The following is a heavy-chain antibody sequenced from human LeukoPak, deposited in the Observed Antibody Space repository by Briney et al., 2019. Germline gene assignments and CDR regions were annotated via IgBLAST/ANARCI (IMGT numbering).Heavy chain of an antibody. CDR2: IYYSGST. CDR3: AGLGSSNWFDP. CDR1: GGSISSYY. J-gene: IGHJ5*02. D-gene: IGHD1-26*01. V-gene: IGHV4-59*01. Sequence: SETLSLTCTVSGGSISSYYWSWIRQPPGKGLEWIGYIYYSGSTNYNPSLKSRATISVDTSKNQFSLKLSSATAADTAVYYCAGLGSSNWFDPWGQGTLVTVSS.